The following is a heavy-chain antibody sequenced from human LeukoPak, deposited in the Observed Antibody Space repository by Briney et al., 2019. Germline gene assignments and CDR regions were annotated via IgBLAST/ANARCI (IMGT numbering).Heavy chain of an antibody. V-gene: IGHV1-69-2*01. CDR1: GYTFTDYY. J-gene: IGHJ4*02. CDR2: VDPEDGET. CDR3: ATLPSGDYATFDY. Sequence: VKVSCKVSGYTFTDYYMHWVQQAPGKGLEWMGLVDPEDGETIYAEKFQGRVTITADTSTDTAYMELSSLRSEDTAVYYCATLPSGDYATFDYWGPGTLVTVSS. D-gene: IGHD4-17*01.